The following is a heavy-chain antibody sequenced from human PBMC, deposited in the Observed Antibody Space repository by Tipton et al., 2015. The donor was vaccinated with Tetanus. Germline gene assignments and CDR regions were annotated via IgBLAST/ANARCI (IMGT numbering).Heavy chain of an antibody. CDR1: GGSISSYY. V-gene: IGHV4-59*01. Sequence: TLSLTCTVSGGSISSYYWSWIRQPPGKGLEWIGYVYYTGSTDYNPSLKSRVTISVDTSKNQFSLKLSSVTAADTAVYYCARGTGDYWGQGTLVTVSS. D-gene: IGHD1-14*01. CDR2: VYYTGST. J-gene: IGHJ4*02. CDR3: ARGTGDY.